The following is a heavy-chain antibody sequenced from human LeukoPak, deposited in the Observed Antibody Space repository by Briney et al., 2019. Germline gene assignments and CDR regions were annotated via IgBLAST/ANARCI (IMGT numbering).Heavy chain of an antibody. J-gene: IGHJ6*02. CDR1: GYTFTSYG. CDR3: ARNTMVRGVMLYYYYGMDV. V-gene: IGHV1-18*01. D-gene: IGHD3-10*01. CDR2: ISAYNGNT. Sequence: ASVKVSSKASGYTFTSYGISWVRQAPGQGLEWMGWISAYNGNTNYAQKLQGRVTMTTDTSTSTAYMELRSLRSDDTAVYYCARNTMVRGVMLYYYYGMDVWGQGTTVTVSS.